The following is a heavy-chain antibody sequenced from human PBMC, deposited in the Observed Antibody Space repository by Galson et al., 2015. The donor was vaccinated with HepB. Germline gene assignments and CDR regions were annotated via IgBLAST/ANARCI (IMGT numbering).Heavy chain of an antibody. CDR2: VRNKASSLTT. J-gene: IGHJ6*04. V-gene: IGHV3-72*01. Sequence: SLRLSCAASGFIFSNHYMDWVRQAPGKGLEWVARVRNKASSLTTEYAASVRGRFTISRDDLKNSVYLQMNSLKTEDTALYYCARGGVWGKGTTVTVSS. CDR3: ARGGV. D-gene: IGHD1-26*01. CDR1: GFIFSNHY.